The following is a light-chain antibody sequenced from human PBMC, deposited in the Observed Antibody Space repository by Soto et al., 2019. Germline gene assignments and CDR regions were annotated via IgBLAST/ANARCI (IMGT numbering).Light chain of an antibody. CDR3: CSSAGSSVYV. Sequence: QSVLTQVASLSGSPGQSITISCTGTSSDVGTFNLVSWYQQHPGKAPRLMIYEVIKRPSGVSNRFSGSKSGNTASLTISGLQAEDEADYYCCSSAGSSVYVFGTGTKVTVL. V-gene: IGLV2-23*02. J-gene: IGLJ1*01. CDR2: EVI. CDR1: SSDVGTFNL.